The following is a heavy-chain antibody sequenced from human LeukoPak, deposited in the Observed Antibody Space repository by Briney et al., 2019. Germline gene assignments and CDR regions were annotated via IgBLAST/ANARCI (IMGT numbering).Heavy chain of an antibody. CDR3: TTEVGYYDSSGYGTT. Sequence: GGSLRLSCAASGFTFSSYWMSWVRQAPGKGLEWVANIKQDGSEKYYVDSVKGRFTISRDNAKNSLYLQMNSLRAEDTAVYYCTTEVGYYDSSGYGTTWGQGTLATVSS. V-gene: IGHV3-7*03. CDR1: GFTFSSYW. CDR2: IKQDGSEK. D-gene: IGHD3-22*01. J-gene: IGHJ5*02.